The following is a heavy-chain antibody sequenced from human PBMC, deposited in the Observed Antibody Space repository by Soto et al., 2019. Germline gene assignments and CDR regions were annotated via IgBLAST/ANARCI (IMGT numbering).Heavy chain of an antibody. CDR1: GGSISSYY. D-gene: IGHD4-17*01. V-gene: IGHV4-59*08. J-gene: IGHJ4*02. CDR2: IYYSGST. Sequence: QVQLQESGPGLVKPSETLSLTCTVSGGSISSYYWSWIRHPPGKGLEWIGYIYYSGSTNYNPSLKSRVTISVDTSKNQFSLKLSSVTAADTAVYYFARRSDYGDYGYYFDYWGQGTLVTVSS. CDR3: ARRSDYGDYGYYFDY.